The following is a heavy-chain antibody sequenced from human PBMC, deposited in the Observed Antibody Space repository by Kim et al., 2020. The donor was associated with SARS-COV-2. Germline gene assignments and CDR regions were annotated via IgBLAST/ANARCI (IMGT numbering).Heavy chain of an antibody. CDR1: GFTFSSYS. Sequence: GGSLRHSCAASGFTFSSYSMNWVRQAPGKGLEWVSYISSSSSTIYYADSVKGRFTISRDNAKNSLYLQMNSLRAEDTAVYYCAREPLWFGELYGGMDVWG. CDR3: AREPLWFGELYGGMDV. V-gene: IGHV3-48*04. CDR2: ISSSSSTI. J-gene: IGHJ6*01. D-gene: IGHD3-10*01.